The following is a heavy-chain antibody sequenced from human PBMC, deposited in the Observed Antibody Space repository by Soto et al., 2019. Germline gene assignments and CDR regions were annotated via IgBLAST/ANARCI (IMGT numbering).Heavy chain of an antibody. CDR2: INSDGSST. Sequence: EVQLVESGGGLVQPGGSLRLSCAASGFTFSSYWMHWVRQAPGKGLVWVSRINSDGSSTNYADSVKGRFTISRDNAKNTLSLQMNSLRAEDTAVYYCARGGSLNWYFDPWGRGTLVTVSS. D-gene: IGHD1-26*01. V-gene: IGHV3-74*01. CDR1: GFTFSSYW. J-gene: IGHJ2*01. CDR3: ARGGSLNWYFDP.